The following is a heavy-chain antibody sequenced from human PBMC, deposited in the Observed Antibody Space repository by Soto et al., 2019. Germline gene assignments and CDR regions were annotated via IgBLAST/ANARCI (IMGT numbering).Heavy chain of an antibody. CDR2: IWYDGSNK. Sequence: GGSLRLSCAASGFTFSSYGMHWVRQAPGKGLEWVAVIWYDGSNKYYADSVKGRFTISRDNSKNTLYLQMNSLRAEDTAVYYCARGEGYGDYGWGYYYYGMDVWGQGTTVTVS. D-gene: IGHD4-17*01. V-gene: IGHV3-33*01. J-gene: IGHJ6*02. CDR1: GFTFSSYG. CDR3: ARGEGYGDYGWGYYYYGMDV.